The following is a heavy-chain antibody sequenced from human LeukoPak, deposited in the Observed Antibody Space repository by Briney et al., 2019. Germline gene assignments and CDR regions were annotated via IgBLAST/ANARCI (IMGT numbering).Heavy chain of an antibody. Sequence: PSETLSLTCNVSGDSISSSYYYWGWIRQPPGKGLEWIGSIFYTGSIYHNPSLKSRVTISMDTSKNEFSLKLASVTAADAAVYYCARHATYFGHCRGGRCYYFDPWGQGTLVTVSS. J-gene: IGHJ4*02. CDR2: IFYTGSI. V-gene: IGHV4-39*01. CDR3: ARHATYFGHCRGGRCYYFDP. CDR1: GDSISSSYYY. D-gene: IGHD2-15*01.